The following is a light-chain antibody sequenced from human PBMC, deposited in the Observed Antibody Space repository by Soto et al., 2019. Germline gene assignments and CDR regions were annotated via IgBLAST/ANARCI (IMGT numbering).Light chain of an antibody. Sequence: QSALTQPPSASGSPGQSVTISCTGTRYDVGGYNYVSWYQQHPGKAPQLIIYEVTQRPSGVPDRFSGSKSGSTASLIVSGLQAEDEADYYCAAWDDSLNGRVFGGGTKLTVL. CDR3: AAWDDSLNGRV. CDR1: RYDVGGYNY. V-gene: IGLV2-8*01. CDR2: EVT. J-gene: IGLJ3*02.